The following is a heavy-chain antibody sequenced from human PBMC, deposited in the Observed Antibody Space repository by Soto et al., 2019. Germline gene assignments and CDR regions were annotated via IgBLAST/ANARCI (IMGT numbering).Heavy chain of an antibody. CDR1: GFTFSSYG. CDR3: ASFGELNPYYYYYGMDV. Sequence: QVQLVESGGGVVQPGRSLRLSCAASGFTFSSYGMHWVRQAPGKGLEWVAVIWYDGSNKYYADSVKGRFTISRDNSKNTLYLQMNSLRAEDTAVYYCASFGELNPYYYYYGMDVWGQGTTVTVSS. J-gene: IGHJ6*02. V-gene: IGHV3-33*01. CDR2: IWYDGSNK. D-gene: IGHD3-10*01.